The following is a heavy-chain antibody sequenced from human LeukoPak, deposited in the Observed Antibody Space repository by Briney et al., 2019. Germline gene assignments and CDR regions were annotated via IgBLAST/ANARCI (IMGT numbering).Heavy chain of an antibody. CDR1: GFTVSSND. CDR2: IYSGGTT. V-gene: IGHV3-53*01. J-gene: IGHJ4*02. CDR3: ARDRAEAAAGTYLEY. D-gene: IGHD6-13*01. Sequence: PGGSLSLSCAASGFTVSSNDMTWVRQAPGKGLEWVSVIYSGGTTFYADAVKGRFTISRDNSKNTVYLQMNSLRAEDTALYYCARDRAEAAAGTYLEYLGQGTLVTVSS.